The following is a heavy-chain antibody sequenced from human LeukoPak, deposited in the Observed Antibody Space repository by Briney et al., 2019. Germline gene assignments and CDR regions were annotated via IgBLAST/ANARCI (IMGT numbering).Heavy chain of an antibody. V-gene: IGHV1-69*13. CDR2: IIPIFGTA. D-gene: IGHD3-22*01. CDR1: GGTFSSYA. CDR3: ARGPLDYDSSGYFDY. Sequence: ASVKVSCKASGGTFSSYAISWVRQAPGQGLEWMGGIIPIFGTANYAQKFQGRVTITADESTSTAYMELSSLRSEDTAVYYCARGPLDYDSSGYFDYWGQGTLVTVSS. J-gene: IGHJ4*02.